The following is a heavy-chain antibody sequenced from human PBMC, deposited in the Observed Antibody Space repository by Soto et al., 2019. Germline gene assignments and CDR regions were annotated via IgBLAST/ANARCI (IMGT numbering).Heavy chain of an antibody. V-gene: IGHV3-23*01. J-gene: IGHJ4*02. CDR3: AKDAHYQYYYDSSGPLYYFDY. Sequence: EVQLLESGGGLVQPGGSLRLSCAASGFTFSSYAMSWVRQAPGKGLEWVSAISGSGGSTYYADSVKGRFTISRDNSKNTLYLQMNSLRAEDTAVYYCAKDAHYQYYYDSSGPLYYFDYWGQGTLVTVSS. CDR2: ISGSGGST. CDR1: GFTFSSYA. D-gene: IGHD3-22*01.